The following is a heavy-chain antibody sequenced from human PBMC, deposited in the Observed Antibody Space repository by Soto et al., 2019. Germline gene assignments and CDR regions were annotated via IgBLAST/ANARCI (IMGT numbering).Heavy chain of an antibody. V-gene: IGHV4-34*01. CDR1: GGSFSGYY. Sequence: QVQLQQWGAGLLKPSETLSLTCAVYGGSFSGYYWSWIRQPPGKGLEWIGEINHSGSTNYNPSLKSRVTISVDTSKNQFSLKLSSVTAADTAVYYCARATLGSGWFFDYWGQGTLVTVSS. CDR3: ARATLGSGWFFDY. CDR2: INHSGST. J-gene: IGHJ4*02. D-gene: IGHD6-19*01.